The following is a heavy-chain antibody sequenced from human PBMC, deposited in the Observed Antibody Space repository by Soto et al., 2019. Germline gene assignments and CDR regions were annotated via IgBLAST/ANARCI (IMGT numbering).Heavy chain of an antibody. CDR1: GFSLSTSGAG. CDR2: IYWDDDK. CDR3: AHAAYGDYEGYFDL. V-gene: IGHV2-5*02. J-gene: IGHJ2*01. Sequence: QITLKESGPTLVKPTQTLTLTCTFSGFSLSTSGAGVGWIRQPPGKALEWLALIYWDDDKRYSPSLKSRLTITKDTSKNQVVLTMTNMDPVDTATYYCAHAAYGDYEGYFDLWGRGTLVTVSS. D-gene: IGHD4-17*01.